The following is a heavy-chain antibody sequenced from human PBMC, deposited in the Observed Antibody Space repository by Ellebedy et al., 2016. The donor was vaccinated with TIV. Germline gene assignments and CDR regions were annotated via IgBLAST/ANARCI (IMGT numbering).Heavy chain of an antibody. V-gene: IGHV1-2*02. CDR1: GYTFTGYY. D-gene: IGHD3-10*01. J-gene: IGHJ4*02. CDR2: INPNSGGT. CDR3: ARAFERGSGSK. Sequence: ASVKVSXXASGYTFTGYYMHWVRQAPGQGLEWMGWINPNSGGTNYAQKFQGRVTMTRDTSISTAYMELSRLRSDDTAVYYCARAFERGSGSKWGQGTLVTVSS.